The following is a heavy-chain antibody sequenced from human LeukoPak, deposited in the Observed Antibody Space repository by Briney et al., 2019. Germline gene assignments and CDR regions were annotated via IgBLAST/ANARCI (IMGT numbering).Heavy chain of an antibody. CDR3: ARDVRGWSGFDY. D-gene: IGHD3-3*01. Sequence: PSETLSLTCSVSGGSISSYYWSWLRQPAGKGLEWIGRTYTTGSTDYNPPLKSRVTMSVDTSKNQFSLNLSSVTAADTAVYYCARDVRGWSGFDYWGQGTLVTVSS. J-gene: IGHJ4*02. CDR1: GGSISSYY. CDR2: TYTTGST. V-gene: IGHV4-4*07.